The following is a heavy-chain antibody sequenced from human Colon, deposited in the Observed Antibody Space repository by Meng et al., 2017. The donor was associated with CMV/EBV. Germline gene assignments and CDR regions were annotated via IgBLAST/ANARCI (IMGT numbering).Heavy chain of an antibody. J-gene: IGHJ4*02. CDR2: IHQNGSA. CDR3: ARGGQLWFDY. V-gene: IGHV4-30-2*01. Sequence: TGAVSGGSISSGGYSGNWIRQPPGKGLEWIGNIHQNGSADYRTSLKSRVTISVDGSKNQFSLKLSSVTAADTAVYYCARGGQLWFDYWGQGTLVTVSS. CDR1: GGSISSGGYS. D-gene: IGHD3-10*01.